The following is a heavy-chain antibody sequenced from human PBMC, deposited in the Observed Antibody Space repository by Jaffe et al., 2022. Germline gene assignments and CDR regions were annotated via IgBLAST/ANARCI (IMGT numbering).Heavy chain of an antibody. CDR1: GFTFSSYW. D-gene: IGHD3-16*02. J-gene: IGHJ4*02. V-gene: IGHV3-74*01. Sequence: EVQLVESGGGLVQPGGSLRLSCAASGFTFSSYWMHWVRQAPGKGLVWVSRINSDGSSTSYADSVKGRFTISRDNAKNTLYLQMNSLRAEDTAVYYCAREGVDYDYIWGSYRFFFDYWGQGTLVTVSS. CDR3: AREGVDYDYIWGSYRFFFDY. CDR2: INSDGSST.